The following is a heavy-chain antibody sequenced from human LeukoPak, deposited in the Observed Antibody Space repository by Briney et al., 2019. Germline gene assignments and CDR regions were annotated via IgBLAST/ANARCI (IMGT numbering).Heavy chain of an antibody. V-gene: IGHV4-39*07. D-gene: IGHD1-26*01. CDR2: IFYSGST. CDR1: GGSISTSNYY. CDR3: ARGRWELLRGRYFDY. J-gene: IGHJ4*02. Sequence: PSETLSLTCTVSGGSISTSNYYWGWIRQPPGKGLEWIGNIFYSGSTYYSPSLRSRVTISLDTSKNQFSLKVSSVTAADTAVYYCARGRWELLRGRYFDYWGQGTLVTVSS.